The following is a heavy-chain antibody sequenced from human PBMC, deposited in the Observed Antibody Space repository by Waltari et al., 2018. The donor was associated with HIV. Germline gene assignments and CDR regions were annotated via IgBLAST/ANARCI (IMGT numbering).Heavy chain of an antibody. D-gene: IGHD1-1*01. Sequence: QVQLVESGGGVVQPGRSLRLACAASGFTFSSYAMHWLRQAPGKGLEWVAVISYDGSNKYSADSVKGRFTISRDNSKDTLYLQMNSLRTEDTAVYYCAKAVEVTQRGHFDYWGQGTLVTVSS. J-gene: IGHJ4*02. V-gene: IGHV3-30*18. CDR3: AKAVEVTQRGHFDY. CDR1: GFTFSSYA. CDR2: ISYDGSNK.